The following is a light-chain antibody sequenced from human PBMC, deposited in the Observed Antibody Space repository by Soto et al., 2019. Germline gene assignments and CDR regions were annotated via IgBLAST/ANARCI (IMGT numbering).Light chain of an antibody. CDR1: QSVDSN. V-gene: IGKV3D-15*01. CDR3: QEYDNWPLT. J-gene: IGKJ4*01. Sequence: EIVMTQSPATLSVSPGERATLSCRASQSVDSNLAWYQQKPGQAPRLLIFGASPRATGIPARFSGSGCGTDFPPTISSLQSEDFGVYFCQEYDNWPLTFGGGTKVEIK. CDR2: GAS.